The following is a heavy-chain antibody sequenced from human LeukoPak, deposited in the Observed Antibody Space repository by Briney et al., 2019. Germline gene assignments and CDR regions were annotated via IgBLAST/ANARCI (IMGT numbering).Heavy chain of an antibody. J-gene: IGHJ6*02. CDR2: IYYSGST. CDR3: ARVGGSSWSYYYYYGMDV. Sequence: PSETLSLTYTVSGGSISSYYWSWIRQPPGKGLEWIGYIYYSGSTNYNPSLKSRVTISVDTSKNQFSLKLSSVTAADTAVYYCARVGGSSWSYYYYYGMDVWGQGTTVTVSS. V-gene: IGHV4-59*01. CDR1: GGSISSYY. D-gene: IGHD2-15*01.